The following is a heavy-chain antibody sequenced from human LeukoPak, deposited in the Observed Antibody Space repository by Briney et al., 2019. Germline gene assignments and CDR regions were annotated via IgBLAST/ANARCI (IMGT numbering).Heavy chain of an antibody. CDR1: GFTFSSYA. V-gene: IGHV3-23*01. Sequence: GGSLRLSCAASGFTFSSYAMSWVRQAPGKGLQWVSAVRGSDDDTYYADSVQGRFTISRDNSKNTLYLQMNSLRADDTAIYFCATSQASGPYYFDSWGQGTLVTVSS. CDR3: ATSQASGPYYFDS. J-gene: IGHJ4*02. D-gene: IGHD3-10*01. CDR2: VRGSDDDT.